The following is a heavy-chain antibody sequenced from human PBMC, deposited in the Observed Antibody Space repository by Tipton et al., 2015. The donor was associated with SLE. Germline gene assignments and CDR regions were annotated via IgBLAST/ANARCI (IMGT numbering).Heavy chain of an antibody. CDR2: INHSGST. V-gene: IGHV4-34*01. CDR3: ARVRRYYDFWSGPKAFDI. Sequence: TLSLTCAVYGGSFSGYYWSWIRQPPGKGLEWIGEINHSGSTNYNPSLKSRVTISVDTSKNQFSLKLSSVTAADTAVYYCARVRRYYDFWSGPKAFDIWGQGTMVTVSS. J-gene: IGHJ3*02. D-gene: IGHD3-3*01. CDR1: GGSFSGYY.